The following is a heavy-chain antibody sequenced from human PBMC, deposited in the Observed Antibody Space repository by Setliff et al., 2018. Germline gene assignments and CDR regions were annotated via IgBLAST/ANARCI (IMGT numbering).Heavy chain of an antibody. J-gene: IGHJ4*02. CDR1: ADSISSSSQY. CDR2: VHHSGSL. V-gene: IGHV4-39*06. Sequence: PSETLSLTCSVSADSISSSSQYWGLIRQPPGKGLEWVGGVHHSGSLYYNPSLKSRVSISLDTSKKQFTLKLSSVTAADTAVYYCAKDLSSNTAASYFFDLWGQGTQVTVSS. CDR3: AKDLSSNTAASYFFDL. D-gene: IGHD5-18*01.